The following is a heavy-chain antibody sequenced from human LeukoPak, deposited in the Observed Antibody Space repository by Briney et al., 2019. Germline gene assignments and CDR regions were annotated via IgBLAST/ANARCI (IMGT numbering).Heavy chain of an antibody. Sequence: GGSLRLSCAASGFTFSSYAMHWFRQAPAKGLGWGAFISYDGSNKYYADSVKGRFTISRDNSKNTLYLQMNSLRAEDTAVYYCARDRLAGLAAFDYWGQGTLVTVSS. CDR2: ISYDGSNK. CDR1: GFTFSSYA. D-gene: IGHD2-15*01. V-gene: IGHV3-30-3*01. J-gene: IGHJ4*02. CDR3: ARDRLAGLAAFDY.